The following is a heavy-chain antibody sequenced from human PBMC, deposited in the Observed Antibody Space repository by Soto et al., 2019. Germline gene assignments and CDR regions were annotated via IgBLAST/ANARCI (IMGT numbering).Heavy chain of an antibody. CDR1: GYTFTSYG. V-gene: IGHV1-18*01. D-gene: IGHD2-15*01. Sequence: ASVKVSCKASGYTFTSYGISWVRQAPGQGLEWMGWISAYNGNTNYAQKLQGRVTMTTDTSTSTAYMERRSRRSDDTAVYYCARERYCSGGSCYGGYFDYWGQGTLVTVSS. CDR3: ARERYCSGGSCYGGYFDY. CDR2: ISAYNGNT. J-gene: IGHJ4*02.